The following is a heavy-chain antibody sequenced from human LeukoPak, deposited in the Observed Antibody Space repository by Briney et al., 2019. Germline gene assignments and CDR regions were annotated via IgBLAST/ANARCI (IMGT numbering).Heavy chain of an antibody. D-gene: IGHD3-22*01. CDR3: GSAQNYYDNSLDY. J-gene: IGHJ4*02. CDR1: GYTFTGYH. CDR2: INPNNGDT. Sequence: ASVKVSCKASGYTFTGYHMHWVRQAPGQGLEWMGQINPNNGDTTYAERFQGRVTVTRDTSITTAYMELSRLNSDDTAVYYCGSAQNYYDNSLDYWGQGTLVIVSS. V-gene: IGHV1-2*06.